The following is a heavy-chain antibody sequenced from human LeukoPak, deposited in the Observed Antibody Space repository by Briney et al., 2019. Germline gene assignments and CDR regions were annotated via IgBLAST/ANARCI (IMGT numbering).Heavy chain of an antibody. V-gene: IGHV3-30*04. CDR1: GFTFSSYA. D-gene: IGHD3-10*01. J-gene: IGHJ4*02. CDR3: ARGRFPYRGYFDY. CDR2: ISYDGSNK. Sequence: GGSLRLSCAASGFTFSSYAMHWVRQAPGKGLEWVAVISYDGSNKYYADSVKGRFTISRDNSKNTLYLQMNSLRAEDTAVYYCARGRFPYRGYFDYWGQGTLVTVSS.